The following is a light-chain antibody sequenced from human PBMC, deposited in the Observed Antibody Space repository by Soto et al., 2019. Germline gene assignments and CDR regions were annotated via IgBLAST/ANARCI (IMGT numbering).Light chain of an antibody. CDR2: DAS. J-gene: IGKJ5*01. CDR1: QGISSA. Sequence: AIQLTQSPSSLSASVGDRVTITCRASQGISSALAWYQQKPGKAPKLLIYDASSLESGAPSRFSGRGSGTDFTLTISSLQPEDFATYYCQQFNSYPQAFGQGTRLEIK. V-gene: IGKV1-13*02. CDR3: QQFNSYPQA.